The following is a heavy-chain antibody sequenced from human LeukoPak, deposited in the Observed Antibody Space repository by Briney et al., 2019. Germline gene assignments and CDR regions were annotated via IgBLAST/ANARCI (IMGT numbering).Heavy chain of an antibody. CDR2: ISYDGSNK. J-gene: IGHJ4*02. Sequence: PGRSLRLSCAASGFTFSSYGMHWVRQAPGKGLEWVAVISYDGSNKYYADSVKGRFTISRDNSKNTLYLQMNSLRAEDTAVYYCAKMYYYGSGSSYLFDYWGQGTLVTVSS. CDR3: AKMYYYGSGSSYLFDY. CDR1: GFTFSSYG. V-gene: IGHV3-30*18. D-gene: IGHD3-10*01.